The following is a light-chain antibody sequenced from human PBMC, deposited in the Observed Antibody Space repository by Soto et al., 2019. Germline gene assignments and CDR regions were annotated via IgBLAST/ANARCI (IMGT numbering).Light chain of an antibody. V-gene: IGLV2-11*01. CDR2: DVT. CDR1: SSDVGGYNY. CDR3: CSYAGSYTFYV. J-gene: IGLJ1*01. Sequence: QSALTQPRSVSGSPGQSVTISCSGTSSDVGGYNYVSWYQQYPGAAPKLMIYDVTMRPSGVPYRFSGSKSGNTASLTISGLQAEDEADYDCCSYAGSYTFYVFGGGTKLAVL.